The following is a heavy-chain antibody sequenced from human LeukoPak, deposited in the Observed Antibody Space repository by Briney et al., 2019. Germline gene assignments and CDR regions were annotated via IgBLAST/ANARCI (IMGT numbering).Heavy chain of an antibody. CDR3: AREWKYCGATSCGYYFDY. Sequence: ASVKVSCKASGYTFNSFSINWVRQAPGQGLEWMGWISTYNGNTNHSQKLQGRVTMTTDTSTSTAYMELRSLRSDDTAVYYCAREWKYCGATSCGYYFDYWGQGTQVTVSS. CDR2: ISTYNGNT. D-gene: IGHD2-2*01. V-gene: IGHV1-18*01. J-gene: IGHJ4*02. CDR1: GYTFNSFS.